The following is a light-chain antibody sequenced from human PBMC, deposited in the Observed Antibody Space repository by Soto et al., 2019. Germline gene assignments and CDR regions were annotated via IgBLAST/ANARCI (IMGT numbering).Light chain of an antibody. J-gene: IGKJ5*01. CDR3: QQYNSYSIT. CDR2: DAS. Sequence: PSTLSASVGNRLTITCRASQSINTWLAWYQQKPGKAPKLLIHDASSLASGVPSRFSGSGSGTDFTLTISSLQPDDFATYYCQQYNSYSITFGQGTLLEIK. V-gene: IGKV1-5*01. CDR1: QSINTW.